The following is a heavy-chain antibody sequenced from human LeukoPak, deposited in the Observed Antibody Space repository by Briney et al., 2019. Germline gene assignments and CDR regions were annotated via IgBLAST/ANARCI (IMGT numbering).Heavy chain of an antibody. CDR2: IYYSGNT. D-gene: IGHD3-10*01. Sequence: SGTLSLTCSVSGGSISSSYWWSWVRQPPGEGLEWIGEIYYSGNTNYNPSLKSRVTISVDKSKNQFSLKLISVTAADTAVYFCARKRGHPDAFDIWGQGTIVTVSS. CDR3: ARKRGHPDAFDI. J-gene: IGHJ3*02. V-gene: IGHV4-4*02. CDR1: GGSISSSYW.